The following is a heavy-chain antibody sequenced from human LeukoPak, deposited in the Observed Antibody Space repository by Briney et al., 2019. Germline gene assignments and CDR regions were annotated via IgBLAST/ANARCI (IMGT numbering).Heavy chain of an antibody. CDR2: IYYSGST. CDR3: ARQGGANSFDY. J-gene: IGHJ4*02. CDR1: GGSISTYF. V-gene: IGHV4-59*08. Sequence: SETLSLTCAVSGGSISTYFWSWIRQPPGKGLEWIGYIYYSGSTNYNPSLKSRVTISVDTSKNQFSLKLSSVTAADTAMYSCARQGGANSFDYWGQGILVTVSS. D-gene: IGHD1-1*01.